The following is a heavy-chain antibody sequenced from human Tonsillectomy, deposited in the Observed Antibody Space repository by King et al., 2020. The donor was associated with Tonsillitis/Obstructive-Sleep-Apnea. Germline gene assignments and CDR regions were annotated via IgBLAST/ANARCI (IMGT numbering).Heavy chain of an antibody. CDR3: ARGNARPQRVGGWFDP. V-gene: IGHV4-34*01. J-gene: IGHJ5*02. CDR1: GGSFSGYY. D-gene: IGHD6-25*01. CDR2: INHSGST. Sequence: VQLQQWGAGLLKPSETLSLTCAVYGGSFSGYYWSWIRQPPGKGLEWIGEINHSGSTNYNPSLKSRVTISVDTSKNQFSLKLSSVTAADTAVYYCARGNARPQRVGGWFDPWGQGTLVTVSS.